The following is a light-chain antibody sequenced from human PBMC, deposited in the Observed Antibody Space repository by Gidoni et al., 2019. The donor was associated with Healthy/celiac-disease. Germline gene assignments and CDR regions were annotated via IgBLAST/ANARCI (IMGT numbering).Light chain of an antibody. CDR3: QQRSNS. CDR2: DAS. J-gene: IGKJ5*01. V-gene: IGKV3-11*01. Sequence: EIVLTQSPATLSLPPGERSTLSCRASQSVSSYLAWYQQKPGQAPRLLIYDASNRATGIPAGFSGGGSWTDFTLTISSLEPEDFAVYYCQQRSNSFGQGTRLEIK. CDR1: QSVSSY.